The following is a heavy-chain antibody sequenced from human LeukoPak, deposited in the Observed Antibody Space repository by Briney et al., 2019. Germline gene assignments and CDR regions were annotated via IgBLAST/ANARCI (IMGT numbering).Heavy chain of an antibody. D-gene: IGHD3-22*01. CDR2: IYSGGST. V-gene: IGHV3-53*01. J-gene: IGHJ4*02. Sequence: RGGSLRLFCAASGFSVGSNYMSWVRQAPGKVLELVSVIYSGGSTYYADSVKGRFTISRDNSKNTVYLQMNSLRAEDTAVYYCARAPRDSSSSNYMRRFDYWGQGTLVTVSS. CDR1: GFSVGSNY. CDR3: ARAPRDSSSSNYMRRFDY.